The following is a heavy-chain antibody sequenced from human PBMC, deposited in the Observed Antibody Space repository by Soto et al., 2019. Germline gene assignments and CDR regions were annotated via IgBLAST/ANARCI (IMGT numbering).Heavy chain of an antibody. D-gene: IGHD6-19*01. CDR3: VKDGSSGWPYYYGLDV. J-gene: IGHJ6*02. CDR1: GFTFSSYG. Sequence: GGSLRLSCAASGFTFSSYGMHWVRQAPGKGLEWVAVISYDGSNKYYADSVKGRFTIARDNSKNTLFLHMSSLRAEDTAVYYCVKDGSSGWPYYYGLDVWGQGTSVTVSS. V-gene: IGHV3-30*18. CDR2: ISYDGSNK.